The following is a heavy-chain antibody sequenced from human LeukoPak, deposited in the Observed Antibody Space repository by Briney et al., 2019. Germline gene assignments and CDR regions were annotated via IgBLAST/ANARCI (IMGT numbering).Heavy chain of an antibody. CDR2: ISYDGRNK. CDR1: GFTLSNHA. CDR3: AKGPLRGTAAAIDY. Sequence: GGSLRLSCAASGFTLSNHAMNWVRQAPGKGLEWVAVISYDGRNKHYPGSVKGRFTISRDISTDTLWLQMDSLRTEDTAVYYCAKGPLRGTAAAIDYWGQGTLVTVSS. J-gene: IGHJ4*02. D-gene: IGHD2-2*01. V-gene: IGHV3-30*18.